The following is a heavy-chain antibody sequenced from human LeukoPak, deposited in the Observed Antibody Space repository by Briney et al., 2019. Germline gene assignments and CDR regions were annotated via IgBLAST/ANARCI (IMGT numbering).Heavy chain of an antibody. CDR3: ARVDGGGVDY. D-gene: IGHD4-23*01. CDR2: VHLDGRT. Sequence: SETLSLTCAVSGGSVTSTNWWTWVRQPPGKGLEWIGEVHLDGRTNYNPSLTGRLTLSVDLYENHISLKLTSVTAADTAVYYCARVDGGGVDYWGQGTLVTVSS. CDR1: GGSVTSTNW. V-gene: IGHV4-4*02. J-gene: IGHJ4*02.